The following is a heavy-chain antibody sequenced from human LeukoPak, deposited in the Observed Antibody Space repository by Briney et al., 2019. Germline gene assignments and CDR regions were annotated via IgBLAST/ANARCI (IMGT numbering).Heavy chain of an antibody. V-gene: IGHV5-51*01. Sequence: GESLKISCKGSGYSLTNYWIGWVRQMPGKGLECVGILSPGDSGATYSPSFQGQVTISADKSISTAYLQWSSLKASDTAMYYCARLSYGGPNPKPRYFDYWGQGTLVTVSS. CDR3: ARLSYGGPNPKPRYFDY. D-gene: IGHD4/OR15-4a*01. CDR1: GYSLTNYW. J-gene: IGHJ4*02. CDR2: LSPGDSGA.